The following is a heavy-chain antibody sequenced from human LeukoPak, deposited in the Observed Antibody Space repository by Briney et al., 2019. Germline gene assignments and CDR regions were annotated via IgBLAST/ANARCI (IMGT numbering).Heavy chain of an antibody. CDR3: AREMMVRGVIITQNFDY. Sequence: GGSLRLSCAASGFTFSSYWRSWVRQAPGKGLEWVANIKQDGSEKYYVDSVKGRFTISRDNAKNSLYLQMNSLRAEDTAVYYCAREMMVRGVIITQNFDYWGQGTLVTVSS. CDR2: IKQDGSEK. J-gene: IGHJ4*02. CDR1: GFTFSSYW. D-gene: IGHD3-10*01. V-gene: IGHV3-7*01.